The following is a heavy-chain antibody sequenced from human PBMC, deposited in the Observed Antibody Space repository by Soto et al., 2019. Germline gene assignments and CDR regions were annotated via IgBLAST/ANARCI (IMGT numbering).Heavy chain of an antibody. CDR1: GGSISSGDYY. CDR3: ARDRGGGRYGFRTSYFDY. V-gene: IGHV4-30-4*01. D-gene: IGHD1-26*01. Sequence: SETLSLTCTVPGGSISSGDYYWSWIRQPPGKGLEWIGYIYYSGSTYYNPSLKSRVTISVDTSKNQFSLKVSSVTAADTAVYYCARDRGGGRYGFRTSYFDYWGQGTLVTVSS. J-gene: IGHJ4*02. CDR2: IYYSGST.